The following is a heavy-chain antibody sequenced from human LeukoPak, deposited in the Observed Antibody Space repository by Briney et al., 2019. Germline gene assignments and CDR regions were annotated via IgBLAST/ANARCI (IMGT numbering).Heavy chain of an antibody. CDR2: MNPNSGNT. CDR1: GYTFTSYD. J-gene: IGHJ6*02. V-gene: IGHV1-8*01. D-gene: IGHD3-9*01. CDR3: AREALLRYFDWSSPYYYYGMDV. Sequence: ASVKVSCKASGYTFTSYDINWVRQATGQGLEWMGWMNPNSGNTGYAQKFQGRVTMTRNTSISTAYMELSSLRSEDTAVYYCAREALLRYFDWSSPYYYYGMDVWGQGTTVTVSS.